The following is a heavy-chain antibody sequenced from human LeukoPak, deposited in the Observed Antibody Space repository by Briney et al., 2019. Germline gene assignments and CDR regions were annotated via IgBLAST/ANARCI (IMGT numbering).Heavy chain of an antibody. Sequence: PSETLSLTCTVSGGSISSGSYYWSWIRQPPGKGLEWIGYIYYSGSTNYNPSLKSRVTISVDTSKNQFSLKLSSVTAADTAVYYCARVDDYGDYNWFDPWGQGTLVTVSS. CDR2: IYYSGST. D-gene: IGHD4-17*01. CDR1: GGSISSGSYY. J-gene: IGHJ5*02. CDR3: ARVDDYGDYNWFDP. V-gene: IGHV4-61*01.